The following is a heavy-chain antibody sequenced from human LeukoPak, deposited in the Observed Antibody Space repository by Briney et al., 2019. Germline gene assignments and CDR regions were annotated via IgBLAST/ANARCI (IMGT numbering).Heavy chain of an antibody. V-gene: IGHV4-4*07. CDR1: RGSIRSYY. D-gene: IGHD2-15*01. CDR2: IYTSGST. Sequence: SETLSLTCTVSRGSIRSYYWSWIRQPAGKGLDWIGRIYTSGSTNYNPSLKSRVTMSVDTSKNQFSLKLSSVTAADTAVYYCARSSIVYRRPFDYWGQGTLVTVSS. J-gene: IGHJ4*02. CDR3: ARSSIVYRRPFDY.